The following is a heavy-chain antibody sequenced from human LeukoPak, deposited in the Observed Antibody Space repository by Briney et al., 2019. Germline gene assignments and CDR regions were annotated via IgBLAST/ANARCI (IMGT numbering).Heavy chain of an antibody. CDR1: GFTFDDYA. Sequence: PGGSLRLSCAPSGFTFDDYAMYWVRQVPGKGLEWVSGISWNSGTIGYADSVKGRFTISRDNAKTSLYLQMNSLRAEDMALYYCARDRRDGYFGDAFDIWGQGTMVTVSS. CDR3: ARDRRDGYFGDAFDI. CDR2: ISWNSGTI. D-gene: IGHD5-24*01. V-gene: IGHV3-9*03. J-gene: IGHJ3*02.